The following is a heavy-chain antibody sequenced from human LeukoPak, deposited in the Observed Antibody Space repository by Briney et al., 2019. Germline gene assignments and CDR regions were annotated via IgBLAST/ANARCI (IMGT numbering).Heavy chain of an antibody. Sequence: GGSLGLSCPASGFTFNNAWITWVRQAPGKGLEWGSHIKSKTDGWTTYYAAPVKGRFTISRDDSKNTLYLQMNSLKTEDTAVYYCTTAWFDPWGQGTLVTVSS. CDR1: GFTFNNAW. CDR3: TTAWFDP. V-gene: IGHV3-15*01. J-gene: IGHJ5*02. CDR2: IKSKTDGWTT.